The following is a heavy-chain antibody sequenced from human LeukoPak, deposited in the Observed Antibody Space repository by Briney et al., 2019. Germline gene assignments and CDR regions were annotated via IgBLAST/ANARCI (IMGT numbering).Heavy chain of an antibody. V-gene: IGHV3-53*01. Sequence: GGSLRLSCAASGFTVSSNFMSWVRQAPGKGLEWVSVIYSGGGSTFYADSVKGRFTISRDNSKNTLYLQMYSLRAEDTAVYYCAELGITMIGGVWGKGTTVTISS. CDR3: AELGITMIGGV. J-gene: IGHJ6*04. CDR2: IYSGGGST. CDR1: GFTVSSNF. D-gene: IGHD3-10*02.